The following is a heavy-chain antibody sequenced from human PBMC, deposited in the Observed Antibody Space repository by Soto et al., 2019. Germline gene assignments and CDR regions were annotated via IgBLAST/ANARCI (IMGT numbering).Heavy chain of an antibody. J-gene: IGHJ4*02. CDR3: ARAGMETTYNGVLHY. CDR1: GGSISSGGYY. Sequence: QVQLQESGPGLVKPSQTLSLTCTVSGGSISSGGYYWSWIRQHPGKGLEWIGYIYYSGSTYYNPSPKSRVTISVDTSKNQFSLKLSSVTAADTAVYYCARAGMETTYNGVLHYWGQGTLVTVSS. D-gene: IGHD1-1*01. V-gene: IGHV4-31*03. CDR2: IYYSGST.